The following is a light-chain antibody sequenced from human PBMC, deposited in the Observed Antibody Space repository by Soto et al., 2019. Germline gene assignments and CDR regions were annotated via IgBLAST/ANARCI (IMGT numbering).Light chain of an antibody. V-gene: IGKV1-5*03. CDR3: QQYNSWT. J-gene: IGKJ1*01. Sequence: IQMTQSPSTLSASVGDRVTITCRASQSISSWLAWYQQKPGKAPKLLIYKASSLESGVPSRFSGSGSGTDFTLTISSLQPDDFATYYCQQYNSWTFGQGTKVDIK. CDR2: KAS. CDR1: QSISSW.